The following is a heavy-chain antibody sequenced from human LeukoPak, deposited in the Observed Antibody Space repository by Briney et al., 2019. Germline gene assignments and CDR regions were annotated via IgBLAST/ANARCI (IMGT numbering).Heavy chain of an antibody. J-gene: IGHJ6*02. V-gene: IGHV3-30-3*01. CDR1: GFTFSSYA. CDR2: ISYGGSNK. CDR3: ARDPQPSGWHGDDYYYGMDV. D-gene: IGHD6-19*01. Sequence: GGSLRLSCAASGFTFSSYAMHWVRQAPGKGLEWVAVISYGGSNKYYADSVKGRFTISRDNSKNTLYLQMNSLRAEDTAVYYCARDPQPSGWHGDDYYYGMDVWGQGTTVTVSS.